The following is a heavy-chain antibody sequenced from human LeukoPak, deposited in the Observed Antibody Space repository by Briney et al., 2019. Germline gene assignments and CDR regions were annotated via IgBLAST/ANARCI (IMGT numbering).Heavy chain of an antibody. CDR3: ARVTVSSSQVIFDY. J-gene: IGHJ4*02. Sequence: TGESLRLSCAASGFTFSIAWMSWVRQAPGKGLVWVSRINSDGSTITYADSVKGRFTISRDNAKSTLYLQMNSLRAEDTAVYYCARVTVSSSQVIFDYWGQGSLVTVSS. D-gene: IGHD1-20*01. V-gene: IGHV3-74*01. CDR2: INSDGSTI. CDR1: GFTFSIAW.